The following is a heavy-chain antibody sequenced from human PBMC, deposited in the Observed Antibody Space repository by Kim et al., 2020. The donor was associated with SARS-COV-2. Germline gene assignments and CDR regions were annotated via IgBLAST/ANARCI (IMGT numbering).Heavy chain of an antibody. D-gene: IGHD1-26*01. CDR2: INPSGGST. J-gene: IGHJ4*02. Sequence: ASVKVSCKASGYTFTSYYMHWVRQAPGQGLEWMGIINPSGGSTSYAQKFQGRVTMTRDTSTSTVYMELSSLRSEDTAVYYCARDPFTEPGGPDGRDFDYWGQGTLVTVSS. V-gene: IGHV1-46*01. CDR1: GYTFTSYY. CDR3: ARDPFTEPGGPDGRDFDY.